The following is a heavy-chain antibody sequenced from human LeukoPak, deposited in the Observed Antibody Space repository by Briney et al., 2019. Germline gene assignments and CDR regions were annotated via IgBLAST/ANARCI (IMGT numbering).Heavy chain of an antibody. D-gene: IGHD3-10*01. CDR1: GASISNRY. J-gene: IGHJ4*02. V-gene: IGHV4-59*11. CDR3: ARGPANGVFDY. CDR2: IYSSGST. Sequence: SETLSLTCTVSGASISNRYWSWIRQPPGRGLELIGYIYSSGSTNYNPSLNSRVTISVDTSNNQFFLNLSSMTAADTAVYYCARGPANGVFDYWGQGTLVTVSS.